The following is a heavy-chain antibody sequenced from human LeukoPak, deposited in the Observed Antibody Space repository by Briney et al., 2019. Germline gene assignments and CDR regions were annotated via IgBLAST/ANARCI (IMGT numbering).Heavy chain of an antibody. CDR2: IYYSGST. Sequence: PSETLSLTCTVSGGSISSSSYYWGWIRQPPGKGLEWIGSIYYSGSTYYNPSLKGRVTISVDTSKNQFSLKLSSVTAADTAVYYCARDKTSTWEYNWFDPWGQGTLVTVSS. V-gene: IGHV4-39*07. CDR3: ARDKTSTWEYNWFDP. J-gene: IGHJ5*02. D-gene: IGHD1-26*01. CDR1: GGSISSSSYY.